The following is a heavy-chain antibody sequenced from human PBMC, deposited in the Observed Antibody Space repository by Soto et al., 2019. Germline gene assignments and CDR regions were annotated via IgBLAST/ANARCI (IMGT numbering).Heavy chain of an antibody. J-gene: IGHJ3*02. CDR3: AKTTDGWFSAFEI. CDR1: GFIFSSHA. D-gene: IGHD6-19*01. V-gene: IGHV3-23*01. CDR2: ISGCGTTA. Sequence: EVQLLESGGGLVQPGGSLRLSCAASGFIFSSHAMSWVRQAPGKGLEWVSAISGCGTTAYYADSVKGRFTFSRDNSKKTMYLQMNSLRAEDTAVYYCAKTTDGWFSAFEIWGQGTMVTVSS.